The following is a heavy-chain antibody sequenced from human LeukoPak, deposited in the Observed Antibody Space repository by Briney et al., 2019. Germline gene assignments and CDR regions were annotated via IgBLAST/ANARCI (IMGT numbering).Heavy chain of an antibody. Sequence: SETLSLTCTVSGGSISSSSYYWGWIRQPPGKGLEWIGSIYYSGSTYYNPSLKSRVTISVDTSKNQFSLKLSSVTAADTAVYYCARVGTIGRGYSGYYGKGGWFDPWGQGTLVTVSS. CDR3: ARVGTIGRGYSGYYGKGGWFDP. CDR2: IYYSGST. CDR1: GGSISSSSYY. V-gene: IGHV4-39*01. J-gene: IGHJ5*02. D-gene: IGHD5-12*01.